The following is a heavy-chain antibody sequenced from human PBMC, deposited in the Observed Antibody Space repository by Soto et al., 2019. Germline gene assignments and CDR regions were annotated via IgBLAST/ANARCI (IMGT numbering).Heavy chain of an antibody. V-gene: IGHV4-4*07. J-gene: IGHJ6*01. Sequence: PSETLSLTCTVSGGSISSYYWSWIRQPAGKGLEWIGRIYTSGSNNYNPSLKSRVTMSVDTSKNQFSLKLSSVTAADTAVYYCARDTYYDFWSGYLPGPDYYDYGMDVWGQGNKVTFS. D-gene: IGHD3-3*01. CDR2: IYTSGSN. CDR1: GGSISSYY. CDR3: ARDTYYDFWSGYLPGPDYYDYGMDV.